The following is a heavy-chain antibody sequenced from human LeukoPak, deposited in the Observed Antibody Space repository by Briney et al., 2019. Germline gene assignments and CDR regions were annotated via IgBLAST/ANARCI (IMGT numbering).Heavy chain of an antibody. CDR2: INPNIGGT. Sequence: ASVKVSCKPSGYTFTGYYMHWVRQAPGHRLEWMGWINPNIGGTNYAQKLQGRVTMTRDPSISTAYIDLSWLRSDDPAVYYIARSYYGSGSQILIDYWGQGTLVTVSS. D-gene: IGHD3-10*01. CDR1: GYTFTGYY. CDR3: ARSYYGSGSQILIDY. J-gene: IGHJ4*02. V-gene: IGHV1-2*02.